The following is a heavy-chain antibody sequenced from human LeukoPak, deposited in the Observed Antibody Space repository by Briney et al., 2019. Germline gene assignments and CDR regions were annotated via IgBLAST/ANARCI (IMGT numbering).Heavy chain of an antibody. Sequence: GGSLRLSCAASGFTFSKYAMVWVRQAPGKGLEWVSAISRGTTYYADSVKGRFTISRDNSKNMLYLQMNSLRAEDTAVYYCARLRGYSYGKLDYWGQGTLVTVSS. V-gene: IGHV3-23*01. CDR3: ARLRGYSYGKLDY. J-gene: IGHJ4*02. CDR2: ISRGTT. CDR1: GFTFSKYA. D-gene: IGHD5-18*01.